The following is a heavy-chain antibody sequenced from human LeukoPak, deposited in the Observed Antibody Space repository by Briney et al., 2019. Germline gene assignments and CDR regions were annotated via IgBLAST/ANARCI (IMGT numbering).Heavy chain of an antibody. V-gene: IGHV3-33*01. CDR1: GFTFSSYG. CDR2: IWYDGSNK. Sequence: GGSLRLSCAASGFTFSSYGMHWVRQAPGKGLEWVAVIWYDGSNKYYADSVKGRFTISRDNSKNTLYLQMNSLRAEDTAVYYCAREKTGYSIDHWGQGTLVTVSS. J-gene: IGHJ4*02. CDR3: AREKTGYSIDH. D-gene: IGHD6-13*01.